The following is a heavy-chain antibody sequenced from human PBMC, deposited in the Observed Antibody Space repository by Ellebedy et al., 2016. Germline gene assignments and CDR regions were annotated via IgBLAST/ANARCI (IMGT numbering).Heavy chain of an antibody. CDR3: ARDLGRRTMLYFDY. D-gene: IGHD3-10*02. CDR2: IIPILGIA. Sequence: ASVKVSCKASGYTFTSYGISWVRQAPGQGLEWMGRIIPILGIANYAQKFQGRVTMTTDTSTSTAYMELSSLRSEDTAVYYCARDLGRRTMLYFDYWGRGTLVTVSS. CDR1: GYTFTSYG. V-gene: IGHV1-18*01. J-gene: IGHJ4*02.